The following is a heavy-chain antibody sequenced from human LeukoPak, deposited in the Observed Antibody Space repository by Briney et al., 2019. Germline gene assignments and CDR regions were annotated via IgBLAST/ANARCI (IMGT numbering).Heavy chain of an antibody. Sequence: GESLKISCKGSGNSFTNYWIGWVRQMPGKGLEWMGIIHPGDSDTRYSPSFQGQVTLSADKSISTAYLQWSSLTASDTAMYYCARHGGYGDYLTEYFQHWGQGTLVTVSS. D-gene: IGHD4-17*01. CDR3: ARHGGYGDYLTEYFQH. CDR1: GNSFTNYW. J-gene: IGHJ1*01. CDR2: IHPGDSDT. V-gene: IGHV5-51*01.